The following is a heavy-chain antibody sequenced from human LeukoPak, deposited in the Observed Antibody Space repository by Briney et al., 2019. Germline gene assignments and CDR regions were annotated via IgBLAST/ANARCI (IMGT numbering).Heavy chain of an antibody. J-gene: IGHJ4*02. D-gene: IGHD5-24*01. CDR3: ARHQAMAIDY. Sequence: PGASLRLSCAASGFTVSSNYMSWVRQAPGEGLEWVSVISSGDNTNYADSVKGRFTISRDNSNKTLYLQMNSLRVEDTAVYYCARHQAMAIDYWGQGTLVTVSS. CDR2: ISSGDNT. V-gene: IGHV3-53*01. CDR1: GFTVSSNY.